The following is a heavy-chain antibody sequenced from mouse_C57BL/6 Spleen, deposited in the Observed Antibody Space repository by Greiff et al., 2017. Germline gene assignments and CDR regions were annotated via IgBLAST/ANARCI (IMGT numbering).Heavy chain of an antibody. D-gene: IGHD4-1*01. CDR3: ARSGTSFED. V-gene: IGHV1-69*01. J-gene: IGHJ2*01. CDR1: GYTFTSYW. Sequence: VQLQQPGAELVMPGASVKLSCKASGYTFTSYWMHWVKQSPGQGLEWIGEIDPSDSYTNYNQKFKGKSTLTVDKSSSTAYMQLSSLTSEDSAVYYCARSGTSFEDWGQGTTLTVSS. CDR2: IDPSDSYT.